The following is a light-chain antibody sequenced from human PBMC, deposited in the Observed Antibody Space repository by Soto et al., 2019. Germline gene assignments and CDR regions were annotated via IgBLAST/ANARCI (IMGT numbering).Light chain of an antibody. CDR3: QPSSNWIT. CDR2: DAS. Sequence: IVLTQSPATLSLSPGERATLSCRASQSVNSYLAWYQHKPGQSPRLLIYDASIRATGIPARFSGSGSGTDFTLTISRLDPEDCAVYYCQPSSNWITFGGGTKVEIK. J-gene: IGKJ4*01. V-gene: IGKV3-11*01. CDR1: QSVNSY.